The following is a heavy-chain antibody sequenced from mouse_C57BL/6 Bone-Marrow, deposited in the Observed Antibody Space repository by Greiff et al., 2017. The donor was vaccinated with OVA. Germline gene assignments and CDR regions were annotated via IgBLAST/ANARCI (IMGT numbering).Heavy chain of an antibody. D-gene: IGHD2-2*01. J-gene: IGHJ2*01. V-gene: IGHV3-6*01. CDR3: ARVATMVTTGDLDY. Sequence: DVKLVESGPGLVKPSQSLSLTCSVTGYSITSGYYWNWIRQFPGNKLEWMGYISYDGSNNYNPSLKNRISITRDTSKNQFFLKLNSVTTEDTATYYCARVATMVTTGDLDYWGQGTTLTVSS. CDR1: GYSITSGYY. CDR2: ISYDGSN.